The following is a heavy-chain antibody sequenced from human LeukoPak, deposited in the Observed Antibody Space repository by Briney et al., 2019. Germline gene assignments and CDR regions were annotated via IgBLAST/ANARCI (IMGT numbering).Heavy chain of an antibody. J-gene: IGHJ6*02. D-gene: IGHD1-26*01. Sequence: SVKVSCKDPGGTLSSYAISWVRQAPGQGLEWMGGIFPFFGTPNYAQKFQGRLTLIADESTNMAYMELSGLRSEDTAIYYCAREKWEPPYYYFGLDVWGQGTTVTVSS. CDR2: IFPFFGTP. CDR3: AREKWEPPYYYFGLDV. CDR1: GGTLSSYA. V-gene: IGHV1-69*13.